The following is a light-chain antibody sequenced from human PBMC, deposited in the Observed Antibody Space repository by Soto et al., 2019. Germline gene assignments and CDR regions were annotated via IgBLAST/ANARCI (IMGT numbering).Light chain of an antibody. CDR3: QQYESFPLT. Sequence: DIVLAPSPVTLSLSPVEIATLSCSASQSVGDSKLAWYQQKPGQAPRLLIHGASNRATGIPDRFSGRGSGTDFTLTISRLEPEDFAVYYCQQYESFPLTFGGGTKVDIK. V-gene: IGKV3-20*01. CDR1: QSVGDSK. J-gene: IGKJ4*02. CDR2: GAS.